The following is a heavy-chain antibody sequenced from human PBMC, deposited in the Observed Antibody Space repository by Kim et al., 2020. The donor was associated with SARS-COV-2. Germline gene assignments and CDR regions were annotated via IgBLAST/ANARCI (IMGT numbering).Heavy chain of an antibody. J-gene: IGHJ3*01. CDR2: IYYSGCT. V-gene: IGHV4-30-4*01. D-gene: IGHD2-2*01. CDR1: GGSISSGDYY. CDR3: ARYAPAPSCSSNSCPRRAFDV. Sequence: SETLSLTCTVSGGSISSGDYYWSWIRQPPGKGLEWIGYIYYSGCTYYNLSLKRRVTISVDTSKNQFSLKLSSVTAADTAVYYCARYAPAPSCSSNSCPRRAFDVWGQGTMVTVSS.